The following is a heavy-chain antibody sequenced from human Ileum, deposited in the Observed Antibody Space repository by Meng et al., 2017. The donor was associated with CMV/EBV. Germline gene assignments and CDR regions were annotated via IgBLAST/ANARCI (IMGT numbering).Heavy chain of an antibody. J-gene: IGHJ4*02. CDR2: MNPNSGNT. Sequence: ASSLVSCKASGYTFTSYDINWVRQATGQGLEWMGWMNPNSGNTGYAQKFQGRVTMTRNTSISTAYMELSSLRSEDTAVYYCARGKNPSSGYYEKTKADYWGQGTLVTVSS. V-gene: IGHV1-8*01. CDR3: ARGKNPSSGYYEKTKADY. CDR1: GYTFTSYD. D-gene: IGHD3-22*01.